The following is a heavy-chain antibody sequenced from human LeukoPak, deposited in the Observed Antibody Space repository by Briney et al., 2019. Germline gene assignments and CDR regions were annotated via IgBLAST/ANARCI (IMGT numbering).Heavy chain of an antibody. CDR1: GYSISSGYY. D-gene: IGHD6-19*01. J-gene: IGHJ5*02. CDR3: ARSYSSGWPTAYNWFDP. CDR2: IYYSGST. V-gene: IGHV4-61*01. Sequence: SETLSLTCAVSGYSISSGYYWGWIRQPPGKGLEWIGYIYYSGSTNYNPSLKSRVTISVDTSKNQFSLKLSSVTAADTAVYYCARSYSSGWPTAYNWFDPWGQGTLVTVSS.